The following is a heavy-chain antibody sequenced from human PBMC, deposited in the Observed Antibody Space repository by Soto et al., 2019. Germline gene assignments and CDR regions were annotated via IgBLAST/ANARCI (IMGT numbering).Heavy chain of an antibody. CDR1: GYTFTSYA. CDR3: ARDPSYHYNNTGYTDVSFDI. CDR2: INAYNGDT. Sequence: ASVKVSCKASGYTFTSYAISWVRQAPGQGLEWMGWINAYNGDTNYAPNLQGRVTMTTDTSTGTAYMELRSLRSDDTAVYYCARDPSYHYNNTGYTDVSFDIRRQAPPVTVSS. V-gene: IGHV1-18*01. D-gene: IGHD3-16*02. J-gene: IGHJ3*02.